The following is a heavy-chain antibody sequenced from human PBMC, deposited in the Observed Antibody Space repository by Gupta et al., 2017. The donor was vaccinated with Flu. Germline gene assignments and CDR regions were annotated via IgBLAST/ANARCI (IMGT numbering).Heavy chain of an antibody. Sequence: EVQLVESGGGLVQPGGSLRLSCAASGFTFSSSWMSWVRQAPGKGLEWVANIKQDGSEKYYVDSVKGRFTISRDNAKNSLYLQMNSLRAEDTAVYYCASEAVAAAFDYWGQGTLVTVSS. CDR2: IKQDGSEK. CDR3: ASEAVAAAFDY. D-gene: IGHD6-19*01. CDR1: GFTFSSSW. V-gene: IGHV3-7*01. J-gene: IGHJ4*02.